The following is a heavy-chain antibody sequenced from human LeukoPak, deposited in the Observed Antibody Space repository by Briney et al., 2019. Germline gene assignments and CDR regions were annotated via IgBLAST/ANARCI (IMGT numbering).Heavy chain of an antibody. J-gene: IGHJ4*02. D-gene: IGHD6-19*01. V-gene: IGHV7-4-1*02. CDR1: GYTFNTYP. CDR2: INTNTGDP. Sequence: ASVKVSCKASGYTFNTYPMNWVRQAPGQGLEWMGWINTNTGDPTYAQGFTGRFAFSLDTSVSTAYLQINSLKADDTAVYYCARDFGLSGAVAGDWGQGTLVTVSS. CDR3: ARDFGLSGAVAGD.